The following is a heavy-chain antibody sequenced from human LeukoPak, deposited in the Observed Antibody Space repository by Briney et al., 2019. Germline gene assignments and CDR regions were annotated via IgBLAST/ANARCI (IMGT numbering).Heavy chain of an antibody. V-gene: IGHV4-34*01. Sequence: SETLSLTCAAHGGSFSGYYWSWIRQPPGKGLEWIGEINHSGSTNHNPSLKSRVTISVDTSKNQFSLKLSSVTAADTSVYYCARGLYYDRSGHDYWGQGTLVTVSS. D-gene: IGHD3-22*01. CDR2: INHSGST. CDR3: ARGLYYDRSGHDY. J-gene: IGHJ4*02. CDR1: GGSFSGYY.